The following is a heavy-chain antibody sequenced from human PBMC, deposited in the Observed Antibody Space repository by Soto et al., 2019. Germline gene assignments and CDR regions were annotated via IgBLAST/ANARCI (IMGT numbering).Heavy chain of an antibody. Sequence: QVRLQQWGAGLLKPSETLSLTCAVYGASFTGYYWTWLRQSPGKGLEWIGEVSHSGTAKYNPSLKGRVTISLDTSKSRFSPELTSVTAADTAVYYCARYGGTAIWYFDIWGRGTSVSVSS. CDR1: GASFTGYY. J-gene: IGHJ2*01. V-gene: IGHV4-34*01. D-gene: IGHD2-15*01. CDR2: VSHSGTA. CDR3: ARYGGTAIWYFDI.